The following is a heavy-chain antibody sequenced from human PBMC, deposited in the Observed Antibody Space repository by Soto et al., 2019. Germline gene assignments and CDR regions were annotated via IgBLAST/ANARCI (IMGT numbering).Heavy chain of an antibody. J-gene: IGHJ1*01. Sequence: QITLKESGPTLLKPTQTLTLTCTFSGFSLSTSAVVVGWIRQPPGKALEWLALIYGDDDKRYSPSLKSRLTITKDTSKNQVVLTMTNMDPVDTATSFCTHSLPMVRGQVLEYFQHWGQGTLLTVSS. CDR3: THSLPMVRGQVLEYFQH. CDR2: IYGDDDK. D-gene: IGHD3-10*01. V-gene: IGHV2-5*02. CDR1: GFSLSTSAVV.